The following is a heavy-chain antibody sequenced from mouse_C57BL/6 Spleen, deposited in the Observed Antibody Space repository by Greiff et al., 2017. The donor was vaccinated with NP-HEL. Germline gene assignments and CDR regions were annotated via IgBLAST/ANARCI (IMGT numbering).Heavy chain of an antibody. CDR1: GYTFTSYD. Sequence: QVHVKQSGPELVKPGASVKLSCKASGYTFTSYDINWVKQRPGQGLEWIGWIYPRDGSTEYNEKFKGKATLTVDTSSSTAYMELHSLTSEDSAVYFCARDKLGRDYWGQGTTLTVSS. D-gene: IGHD4-1*01. CDR3: ARDKLGRDY. J-gene: IGHJ2*01. CDR2: IYPRDGST. V-gene: IGHV1-85*01.